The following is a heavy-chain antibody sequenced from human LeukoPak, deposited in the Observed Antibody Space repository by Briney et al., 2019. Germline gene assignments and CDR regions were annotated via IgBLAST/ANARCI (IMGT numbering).Heavy chain of an antibody. J-gene: IGHJ6*02. Sequence: PSQTLSLTYTVSGGSSRSYYWSWVRQPPGEGLEWMGYIYYTGITNYNPSLKGRVTISVDTSKNEISLKLNSVTAADTAVYFCARDGGMVGTSLDMDVWGQGTTVTVSS. CDR1: GGSSRSYY. V-gene: IGHV4-59*01. D-gene: IGHD1-26*01. CDR3: ARDGGMVGTSLDMDV. CDR2: IYYTGIT.